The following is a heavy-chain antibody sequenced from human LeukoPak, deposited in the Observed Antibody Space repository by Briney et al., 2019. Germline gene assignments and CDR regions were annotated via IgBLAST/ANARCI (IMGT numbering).Heavy chain of an antibody. D-gene: IGHD3-3*01. J-gene: IGHJ4*02. CDR3: AKDPSHITIFGVVIKGSSYFDY. CDR1: GFTFSSYA. V-gene: IGHV3-23*01. Sequence: GGSLRLSCAASGFTFSSYAMSWVRQAPGKGLEWVSAISGSGGSTYYADSVKGRFTISRDNSKNTLYLQMNSLRAEDTAVYYCAKDPSHITIFGVVIKGSSYFDYWGRGTLVTVSS. CDR2: ISGSGGST.